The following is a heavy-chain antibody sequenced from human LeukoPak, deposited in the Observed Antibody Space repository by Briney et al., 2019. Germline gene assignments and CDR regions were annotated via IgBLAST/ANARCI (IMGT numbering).Heavy chain of an antibody. CDR1: GYSISSGYY. D-gene: IGHD2-2*02. Sequence: SETLSLTCTVSGYSISSGYYWGWIRQPPGKGLEWIGSIYHSGSTYYNPSLKSRVTISVDTSKNQFSLKLSSVTAADTAVYYCATKDELPYPELSDAFDIWGQGTMVTVSS. CDR2: IYHSGST. V-gene: IGHV4-38-2*02. J-gene: IGHJ3*02. CDR3: ATKDELPYPELSDAFDI.